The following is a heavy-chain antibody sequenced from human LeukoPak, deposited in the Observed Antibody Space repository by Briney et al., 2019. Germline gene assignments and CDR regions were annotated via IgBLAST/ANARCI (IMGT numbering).Heavy chain of an antibody. V-gene: IGHV4-59*08. Sequence: SETLSLTCTVSGGSISGYFWSWIRQPPGKGLEWIGYIYYSGTTNYNPSLKSRVTISVDTSKNQFSLKLSSVTAADTAVYYCARHSDAVSSALFDYWGQGTLVTVSS. D-gene: IGHD2-8*01. CDR1: GGSISGYF. J-gene: IGHJ4*02. CDR2: IYYSGTT. CDR3: ARHSDAVSSALFDY.